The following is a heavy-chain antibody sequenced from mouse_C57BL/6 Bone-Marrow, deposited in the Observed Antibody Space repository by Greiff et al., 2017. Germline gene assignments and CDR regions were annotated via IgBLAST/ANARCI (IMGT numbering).Heavy chain of an antibody. CDR2: ISDGGSYT. CDR3: AREGGSSAFDY. V-gene: IGHV5-4*01. Sequence: EVKLMESGGGLVKPGGSLKLSCAASGFTFSSYAMSWVRQTPEKRLEWVATISDGGSYTYYPDNVKGRFTISRDKAKNNLYLQMSHLKSEDTAMYYCAREGGSSAFDYWCQGTTLTVS. D-gene: IGHD1-1*01. CDR1: GFTFSSYA. J-gene: IGHJ2*01.